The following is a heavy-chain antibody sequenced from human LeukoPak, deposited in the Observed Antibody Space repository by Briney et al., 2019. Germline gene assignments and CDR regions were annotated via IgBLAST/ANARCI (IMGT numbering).Heavy chain of an antibody. CDR2: ISYDGSNK. Sequence: GGSLRLSCAASGFTFSSYAMHWVRQAPGKGLEWVAVISYDGSNKYYADSVEGRFTISRDNSKNTLYLQMNSLRAEDTAVYYCARNSNYYDSSGSMGLDYWGQGTLVTVSS. D-gene: IGHD3-22*01. CDR1: GFTFSSYA. J-gene: IGHJ4*02. CDR3: ARNSNYYDSSGSMGLDY. V-gene: IGHV3-30-3*01.